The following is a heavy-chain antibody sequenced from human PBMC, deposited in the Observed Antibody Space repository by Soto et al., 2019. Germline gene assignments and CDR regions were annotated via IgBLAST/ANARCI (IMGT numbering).Heavy chain of an antibody. D-gene: IGHD4-4*01. V-gene: IGHV3-15*07. J-gene: IGHJ4*01. Sequence: GALRLSCAGSGFNFSKARINWVRQAPGKGLVWVGRVKSKTHGGTTDFAASVKGRFAISRDDSISMAFMRMNSLKIEDTAVYYCTTDSYITVTPVRLDYWGHGTLVTVSS. CDR3: TTDSYITVTPVRLDY. CDR1: GFNFSKAR. CDR2: VKSKTHGGTT.